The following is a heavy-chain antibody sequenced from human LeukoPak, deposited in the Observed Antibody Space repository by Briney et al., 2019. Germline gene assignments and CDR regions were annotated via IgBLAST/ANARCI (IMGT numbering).Heavy chain of an antibody. Sequence: SETLSLTCTVSGGSISSYYWSWIRQPPGKGLEWIGYIYYSGSTNYNPSLKSRVTISVDTSKNQFSLKLSSVTAADTAVYYCTRDNWNYGSSMDVWGQGTTVTVSS. J-gene: IGHJ6*02. D-gene: IGHD1-7*01. V-gene: IGHV4-59*01. CDR1: GGSISSYY. CDR2: IYYSGST. CDR3: TRDNWNYGSSMDV.